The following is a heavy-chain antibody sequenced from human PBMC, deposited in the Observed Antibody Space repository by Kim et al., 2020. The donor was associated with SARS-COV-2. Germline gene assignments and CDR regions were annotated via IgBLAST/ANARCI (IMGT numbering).Heavy chain of an antibody. CDR2: ISHSGHS. CDR3: ARKVVSGWYNFDM. D-gene: IGHD6-13*01. J-gene: IGHJ3*02. CDR1: GSSIGSGYY. Sequence: SETLSLTCTVSGSSIGSGYYWGWIRQPPGRRLEWIGSISHSGHSYYNPSLQSRVTISVDTSKKQFSLKLKSVTAADTAVYYCARKVVSGWYNFDMWGQGRMVTVSS. V-gene: IGHV4-38-2*02.